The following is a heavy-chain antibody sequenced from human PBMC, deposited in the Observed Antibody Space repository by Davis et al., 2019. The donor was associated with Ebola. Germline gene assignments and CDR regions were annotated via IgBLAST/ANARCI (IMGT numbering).Heavy chain of an antibody. D-gene: IGHD6-19*01. CDR1: GYKFSDYW. V-gene: IGHV5-51*01. CDR3: ARGEDNYGWTSGWYFDP. J-gene: IGHJ5*02. CDR2: IFPCDSDI. Sequence: GESLKISCKASGYKFSDYWIGWVRQEPGKGLEWMGIIFPCDSDIRYSPSFQGQVTISVDKSISTTYLQWRGLKASDSATYYCARGEDNYGWTSGWYFDPWGQGTLVTVSS.